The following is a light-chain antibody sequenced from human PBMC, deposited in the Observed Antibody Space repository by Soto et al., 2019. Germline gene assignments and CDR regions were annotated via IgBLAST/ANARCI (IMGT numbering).Light chain of an antibody. J-gene: IGKJ1*01. CDR1: QSVGSSY. CDR3: HQYGTSQWT. CDR2: HAS. Sequence: EIVLTQSPATLSLSPGERATLSCGASQSVGSSYLAWYQQKPGLAPRLLIYHASSRATGIPDRFSGSGSGTDFTLTISRLEPEDFAVYYCHQYGTSQWTFGQGTKVEI. V-gene: IGKV3D-20*01.